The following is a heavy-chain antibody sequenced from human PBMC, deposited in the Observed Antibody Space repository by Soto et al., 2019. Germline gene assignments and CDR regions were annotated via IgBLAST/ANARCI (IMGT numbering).Heavy chain of an antibody. CDR1: GFTFSNAW. CDR2: IKSKTDGGTT. Sequence: GGSLRLSCAASGFTFSNAWMSWVRQAPGKGLEWVGRIKSKTDGGTTDYAAPVKGRFTISRDDSKNTLYLQMNSLKTEDTAVYYCTTDHMRAARHDAFDIWGQGTMVTVSS. CDR3: TTDHMRAARHDAFDI. D-gene: IGHD6-6*01. V-gene: IGHV3-15*05. J-gene: IGHJ3*02.